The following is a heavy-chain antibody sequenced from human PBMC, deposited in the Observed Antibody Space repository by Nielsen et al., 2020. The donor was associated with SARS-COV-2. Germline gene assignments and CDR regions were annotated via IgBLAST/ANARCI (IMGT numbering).Heavy chain of an antibody. D-gene: IGHD6-13*01. CDR2: IYYSGST. CDR1: GGSISSYY. Sequence: SETLSLTCTVSGGSISSYYWSWIRQPPGKGLEWIGYIYYSGSTNYNPSLKSRVTISVDTSKNQFSLKLSSVTAEDTAVYYCARGVQLVSSPIDYWGQGTLVTVSS. V-gene: IGHV4-59*13. CDR3: ARGVQLVSSPIDY. J-gene: IGHJ4*02.